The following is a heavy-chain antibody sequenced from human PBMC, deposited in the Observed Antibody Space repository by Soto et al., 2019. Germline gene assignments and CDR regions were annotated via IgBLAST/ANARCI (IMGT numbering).Heavy chain of an antibody. CDR3: AREDGYYYDSSGYYEHHYYYHGMDV. D-gene: IGHD3-22*01. CDR1: GYTFTSYD. CDR2: MNPNSGNT. J-gene: IGHJ6*02. Sequence: GASVKVSCKASGYTFTSYDINWVRQATGQGLEWMGWMNPNSGNTGYAKKFQGRVTMTRNTSISTAYMELNSLRAEDTAVYYCAREDGYYYDSSGYYEHHYYYHGMDVWGQGTTVTVS. V-gene: IGHV1-8*01.